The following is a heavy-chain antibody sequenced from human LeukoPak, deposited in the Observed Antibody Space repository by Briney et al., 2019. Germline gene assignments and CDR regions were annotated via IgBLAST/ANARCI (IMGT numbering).Heavy chain of an antibody. Sequence: PSETLSLTCAVYGGSFSGYYWSWIRQPPGKGLEWIGEINHSGSTNYNPSLKSRVTMSVDTSKNQFSLKLSSVTAADTAVYYCARHRPASNYYYYYMDVWGKGTTVTIPS. CDR2: INHSGST. J-gene: IGHJ6*03. D-gene: IGHD2-21*01. CDR3: ARHRPASNYYYYYMDV. V-gene: IGHV4-34*01. CDR1: GGSFSGYY.